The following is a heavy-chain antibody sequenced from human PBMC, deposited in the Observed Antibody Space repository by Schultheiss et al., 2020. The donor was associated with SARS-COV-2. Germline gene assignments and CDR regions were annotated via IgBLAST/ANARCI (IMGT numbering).Heavy chain of an antibody. CDR1: GGSISSSSYY. J-gene: IGHJ6*02. CDR2: IYYSGST. CDR3: ARNVVPAAIGYYYYYGMDV. D-gene: IGHD2-2*01. Sequence: SQTLSLTCTVSGGSISSSSYYWGWIRQPPGKGLEWIGSIYYSGSTYYNPSLKSRVTISVDTSKNQFSLKLSSVTAADTAVYYCARNVVPAAIGYYYYYGMDVWGQGTTVTVSS. V-gene: IGHV4-39*01.